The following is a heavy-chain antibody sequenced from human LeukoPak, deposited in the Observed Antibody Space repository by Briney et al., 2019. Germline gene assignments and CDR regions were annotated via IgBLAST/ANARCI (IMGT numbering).Heavy chain of an antibody. Sequence: PGGSLRLSCAASGFIVSSNYMSWVRETPGKGLEWVSIIYSGGNTYYADSVKGRVTISRDNSKNTLYLQMNSLRAEDTAVYYCARHLSGDDIWGQGTMVTVSS. V-gene: IGHV3-53*01. CDR3: ARHLSGDDI. CDR2: IYSGGNT. D-gene: IGHD4-17*01. J-gene: IGHJ3*02. CDR1: GFIVSSNY.